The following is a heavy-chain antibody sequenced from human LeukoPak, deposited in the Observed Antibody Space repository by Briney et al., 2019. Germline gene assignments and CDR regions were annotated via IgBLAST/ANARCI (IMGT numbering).Heavy chain of an antibody. CDR3: ARAGIAAATFDY. D-gene: IGHD6-13*01. CDR1: GFTFSSYW. J-gene: IGHJ4*02. Sequence: QPGGSLRLSCAASGFTFSSYWMSWVRQAPGKGLEWVANIRPDGGEKYFVDSVKGRFTISRDNAKNSLYLQMNSLRAEDTAVYYCARAGIAAATFDYWGQGTLVTVSS. CDR2: IRPDGGEK. V-gene: IGHV3-7*03.